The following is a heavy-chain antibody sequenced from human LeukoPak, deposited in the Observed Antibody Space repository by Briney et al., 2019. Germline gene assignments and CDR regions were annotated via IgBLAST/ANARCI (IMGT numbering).Heavy chain of an antibody. CDR1: GGSFTDYY. V-gene: IGHV4-34*01. D-gene: IGHD5-12*01. J-gene: IGHJ5*02. CDR2: VNHSGTT. Sequence: SETLSLTCAVYGGSFTDYYWSWIRQTPGKGLEWIGEVNHSGTTNYNPSLKSRVTISVDTPKNQFSLKVTSVTAADTALYYCARAYNGYDYPWGQGTLVTVSS. CDR3: ARAYNGYDYP.